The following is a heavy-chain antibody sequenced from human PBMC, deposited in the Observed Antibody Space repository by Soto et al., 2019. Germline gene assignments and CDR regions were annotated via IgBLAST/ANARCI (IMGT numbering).Heavy chain of an antibody. D-gene: IGHD3-3*01. CDR2: ISYDGSNK. J-gene: IGHJ5*02. CDR1: GFTFSSYA. Sequence: QVQLVESGGGVVQPGRSLRLSCAASGFTFSSYAMHWVRQAPGKGLEWVAVISYDGSNKYYADSVKGRFTISRDNSKNTLYLQMNSLRAEDTAVYYCARDYGRITIFGVVSKLNWFDPWGQGTLVTVSS. V-gene: IGHV3-30-3*01. CDR3: ARDYGRITIFGVVSKLNWFDP.